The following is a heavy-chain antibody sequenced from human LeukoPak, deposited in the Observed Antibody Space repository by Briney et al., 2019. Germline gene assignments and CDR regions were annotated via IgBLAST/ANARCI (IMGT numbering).Heavy chain of an antibody. CDR2: IYTSGST. J-gene: IGHJ6*03. CDR3: ARDQSYGDSGYYYYYYMDV. CDR1: GGSMSSGSYY. D-gene: IGHD4-17*01. V-gene: IGHV4-61*02. Sequence: PSETLSLTCTVSGGSMSSGSYYWRWVRQPAGKGLEWIGRIYTSGSTNYNPSLKSRVTISVDTSKNQFSLKLSSVTAADTAVYYCARDQSYGDSGYYYYYYMDVWGKGTTVTISS.